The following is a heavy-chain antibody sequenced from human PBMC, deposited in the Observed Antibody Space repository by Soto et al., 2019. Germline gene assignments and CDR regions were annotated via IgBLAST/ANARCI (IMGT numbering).Heavy chain of an antibody. CDR3: ARDSQPFGSGSYYNHFDY. CDR1: GYTFTGYY. D-gene: IGHD3-10*01. V-gene: IGHV1-2*04. CDR2: INPNGGGT. J-gene: IGHJ4*02. Sequence: ASVKVSCKASGYTFTGYYMHWVRQAPGQGLEWMGWINPNGGGTNYAQKFQGWVTMTRDTSMSTVSMELSRLRSEDTAVYYCARDSQPFGSGSYYNHFDYWGQETLVTVSS.